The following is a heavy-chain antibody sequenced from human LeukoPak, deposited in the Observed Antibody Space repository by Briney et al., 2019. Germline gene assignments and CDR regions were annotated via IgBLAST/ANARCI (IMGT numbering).Heavy chain of an antibody. J-gene: IGHJ4*02. CDR2: IGDSGSST. CDR3: AKGVYDVLTGIDY. V-gene: IGHV3-23*01. Sequence: GGSLRLSCSASGFTFSSYAMSWVRQAPGKGLEWVSTIGDSGSSTYYADSVKGRFTISRDNSKNTLYLQMNSLRTEDTAVYYCAKGVYDVLTGIDYWGQGTLVTVSS. CDR1: GFTFSSYA. D-gene: IGHD3-9*01.